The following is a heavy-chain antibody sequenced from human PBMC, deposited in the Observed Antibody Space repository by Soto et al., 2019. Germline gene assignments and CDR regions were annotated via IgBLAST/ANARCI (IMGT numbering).Heavy chain of an antibody. Sequence: EVQLVESGGGLVQPGGSLRLSCAASGFTFSSYEMNWVRQAPGKGLEWVSYISSSGSTIYYADSVKGRFTISRDNAKNTMYLQMNRLRAEDTAVYYCARGSVQRSRFDPWGQGTLVTVSS. V-gene: IGHV3-48*03. D-gene: IGHD6-25*01. CDR3: ARGSVQRSRFDP. J-gene: IGHJ5*02. CDR2: ISSSGSTI. CDR1: GFTFSSYE.